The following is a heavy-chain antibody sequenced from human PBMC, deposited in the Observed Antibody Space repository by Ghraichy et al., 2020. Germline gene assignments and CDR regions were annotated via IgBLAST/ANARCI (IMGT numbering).Heavy chain of an antibody. D-gene: IGHD3-9*01. CDR3: ATRSGMTILTGLKFDY. CDR2: FDPEDGET. CDR1: GYTLTELS. Sequence: ASVKVSCKVSGYTLTELSMHWVRQAPGKGLEWMGGFDPEDGETIYAQKFQGRVTMTEDTSTDTAYMELSSLRSEDTAVYYCATRSGMTILTGLKFDYWGQGTLVTVSS. J-gene: IGHJ4*02. V-gene: IGHV1-24*01.